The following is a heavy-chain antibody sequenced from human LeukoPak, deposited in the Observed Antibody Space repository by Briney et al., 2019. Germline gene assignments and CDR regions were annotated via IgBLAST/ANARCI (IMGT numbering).Heavy chain of an antibody. CDR3: TTDFYGGNLYY. Sequence: PGGSLRLSCAASGFTFSNAWMTWVRQAPGKGLEWVGRIKSKTDGCTTDYAAPVKGRFTISRDDSKNTLSLQMSSLKTEDTAVYYCTTDFYGGNLYYWCQGTLVTVSS. D-gene: IGHD4-23*01. CDR2: IKSKTDGCTT. J-gene: IGHJ4*02. CDR1: GFTFSNAW. V-gene: IGHV3-15*01.